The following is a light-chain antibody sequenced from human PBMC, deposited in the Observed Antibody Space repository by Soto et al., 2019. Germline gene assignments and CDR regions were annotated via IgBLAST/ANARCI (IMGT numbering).Light chain of an antibody. CDR3: QQRSNWPT. V-gene: IGKV3D-20*02. CDR2: DAS. J-gene: IGKJ4*01. CDR1: QSVSSSY. Sequence: EIVLTHSPGTLSLSPGERATLSFRASQSVSSSYLAWYQQKPGQAPRLLIYDASNRATGIPARFSGSGSGTDFTLTISSLEPEDFAVYYCQQRSNWPTFGGGTKVDIK.